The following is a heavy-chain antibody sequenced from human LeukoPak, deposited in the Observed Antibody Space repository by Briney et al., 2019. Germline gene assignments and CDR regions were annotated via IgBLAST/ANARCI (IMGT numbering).Heavy chain of an antibody. J-gene: IGHJ4*02. Sequence: ASVKVSCKASGYTFTGYYMHWVRQAPGQGLEWMGWINPNSGGTNYAQKFQGWVTMTRDTSISTAYMDLSRLRSDDTAVYYCARHCSGGSCYSGFDYWGQGTLVTVSS. CDR2: INPNSGGT. V-gene: IGHV1-2*04. CDR3: ARHCSGGSCYSGFDY. D-gene: IGHD2-15*01. CDR1: GYTFTGYY.